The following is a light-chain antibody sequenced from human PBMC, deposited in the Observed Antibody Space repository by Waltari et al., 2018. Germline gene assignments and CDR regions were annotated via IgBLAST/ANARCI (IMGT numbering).Light chain of an antibody. Sequence: EIVLTQSPATLSLSPGERATLSCRASQSVSSYLGWYQQKRGQAPRLLIYDASNRATGIPARFSGSGSGTDFTLTISSLEPEDFAVYYCQQRSNWPPSITFGQGTRLEIK. CDR2: DAS. V-gene: IGKV3-11*01. CDR3: QQRSNWPPSIT. CDR1: QSVSSY. J-gene: IGKJ5*01.